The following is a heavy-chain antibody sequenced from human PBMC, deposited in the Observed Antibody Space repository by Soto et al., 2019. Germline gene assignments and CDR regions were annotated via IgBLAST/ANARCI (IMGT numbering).Heavy chain of an antibody. Sequence: EVQLVESGGGLVQPEGSLRLSCAASGFTFNSYWMHWVRHAPGKGLVWVSRINSDGSNTNYADSVKGRFTISRDNAENTLYLQMNSLRAEDTAVYYCTRSTWDIFFDYWGQGALVTVSS. CDR3: TRSTWDIFFDY. CDR1: GFTFNSYW. D-gene: IGHD2-15*01. J-gene: IGHJ4*02. CDR2: INSDGSNT. V-gene: IGHV3-74*01.